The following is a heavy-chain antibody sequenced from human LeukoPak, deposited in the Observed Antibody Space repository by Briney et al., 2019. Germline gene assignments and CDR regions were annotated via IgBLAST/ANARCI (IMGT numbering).Heavy chain of an antibody. Sequence: PSETLSLTCTVSGGSISSYYWSWIRQPPGKGLEWIGYIYYSGSTNYNPSLKSRVTISVDTSKNQFSLKLSSVTAADTAVYYCARDSSGWSLTFDYWGQGTLVTVSS. CDR3: ARDSSGWSLTFDY. CDR1: GGSISSYY. CDR2: IYYSGST. J-gene: IGHJ4*02. V-gene: IGHV4-59*01. D-gene: IGHD6-19*01.